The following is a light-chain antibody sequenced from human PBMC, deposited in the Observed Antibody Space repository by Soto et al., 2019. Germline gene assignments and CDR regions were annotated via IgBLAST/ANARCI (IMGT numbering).Light chain of an antibody. CDR3: QQFNTYSYT. Sequence: DIQMTQSPSTLSASVGDRVTITCRASQSVRNWLAWYQQKPGKAPKLLIYDASSLESGVPSRFSGSGFGTEFTLTISSLQPDDFATDYCQQFNTYSYTFGQGTRVEIK. J-gene: IGKJ2*01. V-gene: IGKV1-5*01. CDR1: QSVRNW. CDR2: DAS.